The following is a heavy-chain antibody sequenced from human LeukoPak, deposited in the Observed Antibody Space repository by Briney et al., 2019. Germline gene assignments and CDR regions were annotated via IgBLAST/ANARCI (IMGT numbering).Heavy chain of an antibody. CDR2: TYYRSKWYN. V-gene: IGHV6-1*01. Sequence: SQTLSLTCAISGDSVSSNSAAWNWIRQSPSRGLGWLGRTYYRSKWYNDYAVSVKSRITINPDTSKNQFSLQLNSVTPEDTAVYYCAKSEGYSSPRYFDYWGQGTLVTVSS. CDR1: GDSVSSNSAA. CDR3: AKSEGYSSPRYFDY. J-gene: IGHJ4*02. D-gene: IGHD6-13*01.